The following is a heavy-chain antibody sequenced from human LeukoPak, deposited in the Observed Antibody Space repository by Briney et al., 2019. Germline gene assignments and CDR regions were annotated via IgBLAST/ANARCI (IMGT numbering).Heavy chain of an antibody. J-gene: IGHJ5*02. CDR1: GFTFSSFA. V-gene: IGHV3-30-3*02. CDR2: ISYDGSNK. D-gene: IGHD3-3*01. Sequence: PGGSLRLSCAASGFTFSSFAMHWVRQAPGKGLEWLAVISYDGSNKYYADSVMGRFTISRDNSKDTVYLQMNSLRVDDTALYHCAKSYDTSTSPDHWGQGILVSVSS. CDR3: AKSYDTSTSPDH.